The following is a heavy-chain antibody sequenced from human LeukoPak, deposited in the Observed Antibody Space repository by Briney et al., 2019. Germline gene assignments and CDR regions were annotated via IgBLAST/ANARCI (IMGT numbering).Heavy chain of an antibody. CDR3: ARVQYYYDSSGYYSGYYYYYMDV. Sequence: PSETLSLTCTVSGGSISSSSYYWGWIRQPPGKGLEWIGSIYYSGSTYYNPSLKSRVTISVDTSKYQFSLKLSPVTAGDTAVYYCARVQYYYDSSGYYSGYYYYYMDVWGKGTTVTVSS. CDR2: IYYSGST. D-gene: IGHD3-22*01. J-gene: IGHJ6*03. CDR1: GGSISSSSYY. V-gene: IGHV4-39*01.